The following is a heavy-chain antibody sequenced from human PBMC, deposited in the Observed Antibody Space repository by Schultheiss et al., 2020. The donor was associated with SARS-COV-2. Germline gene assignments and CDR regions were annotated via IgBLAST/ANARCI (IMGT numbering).Heavy chain of an antibody. CDR3: AKDDYVWGTLVSVDY. Sequence: GESLKISCAASGFTVSSNYMSWVRQAPGKGLEWVAVISYDGSNKYYADSVKGRFTISRDNSKNTLYLQMNSLRAEDTAVYYCAKDDYVWGTLVSVDYWGQGTLVTVSS. D-gene: IGHD3-16*01. J-gene: IGHJ4*02. V-gene: IGHV3-30*18. CDR2: ISYDGSNK. CDR1: GFTVSSNY.